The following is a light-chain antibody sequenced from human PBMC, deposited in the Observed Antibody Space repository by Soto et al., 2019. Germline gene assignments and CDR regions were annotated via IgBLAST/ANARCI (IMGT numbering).Light chain of an antibody. V-gene: IGLV1-40*01. CDR1: SSNLGAGYD. Sequence: QSVLTQPPSVSGAPGQRVTISCTGNSSNLGAGYDVHWYQQLPGAAPKLVIFGNRNRPSGVPERFSGSKSGTSASLGISGLRSEDEAHYFCAVWDDSLSGVVFGGGTKVTVL. CDR2: GNR. J-gene: IGLJ2*01. CDR3: AVWDDSLSGVV.